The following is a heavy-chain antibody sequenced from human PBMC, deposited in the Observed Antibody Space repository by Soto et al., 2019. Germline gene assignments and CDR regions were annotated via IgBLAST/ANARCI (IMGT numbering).Heavy chain of an antibody. CDR3: AREIIQVNGAIRWFDP. Sequence: SETLSLTCAVSGVSIHNSHSFWGWIRQPPGKGLEFIANVFYSGGAHYNPSFKSRVTISVDTATNQVSLRMSSVTAADTAVYYCAREIIQVNGAIRWFDPWGQGTLVTVSS. CDR1: GVSIHNSHSF. CDR2: VFYSGGA. J-gene: IGHJ5*02. D-gene: IGHD2-8*01. V-gene: IGHV4-39*01.